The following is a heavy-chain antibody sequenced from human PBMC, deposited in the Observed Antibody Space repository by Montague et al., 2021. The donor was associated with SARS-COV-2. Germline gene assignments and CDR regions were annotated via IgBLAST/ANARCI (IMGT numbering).Heavy chain of an antibody. V-gene: IGHV4-39*01. CDR2: IYYIGTT. CDR1: GGSISSRSHY. Sequence: SETLSLTCSVSGGSISSRSHYWGWIRQPPGKGLECVGSIYYIGTTFYNPSLKSRLAISIDTSKNQFSPKVTSVTAADTGVYYCARGATTGPGIWFDPWGQGTLVTVSS. J-gene: IGHJ5*02. D-gene: IGHD1-1*01. CDR3: ARGATTGPGIWFDP.